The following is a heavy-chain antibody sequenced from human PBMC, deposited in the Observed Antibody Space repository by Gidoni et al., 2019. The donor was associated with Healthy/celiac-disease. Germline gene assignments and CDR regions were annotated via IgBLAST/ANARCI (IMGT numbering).Heavy chain of an antibody. CDR1: GFTFSSYS. D-gene: IGHD2-15*01. CDR3: ARDRARWRDFDY. CDR2: ISSSSSYI. Sequence: EVQLVESGGGLVKPGGSLRLSCAASGFTFSSYSMNWVRQAPGKGLEWVSSISSSSSYIYYADSVKGLFTISRDNAKNSLYLQMNSLRAEDTAVYYCARDRARWRDFDYWGQGTLVTVSS. J-gene: IGHJ4*02. V-gene: IGHV3-21*01.